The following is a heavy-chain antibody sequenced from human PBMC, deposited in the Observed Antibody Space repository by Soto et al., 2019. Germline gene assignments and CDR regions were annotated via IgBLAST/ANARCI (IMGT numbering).Heavy chain of an antibody. D-gene: IGHD4-17*01. V-gene: IGHV1-18*04. Sequence: ASVKVSCKASGYTFTSYGISWVRQAPGQGREWMGWISAYNGNTNYAQKLQGRVTMTTDTSTSTAYMGLRSLRSDDTAVYYCARVDYGDYGAYYYYGMDVWGQGXRSPSP. CDR1: GYTFTSYG. CDR2: ISAYNGNT. J-gene: IGHJ6*02. CDR3: ARVDYGDYGAYYYYGMDV.